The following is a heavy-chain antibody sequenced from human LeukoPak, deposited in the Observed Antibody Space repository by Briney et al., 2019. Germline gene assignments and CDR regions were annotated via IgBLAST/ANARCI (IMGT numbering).Heavy chain of an antibody. D-gene: IGHD6-13*01. Sequence: ASVKVSCKASGYTFTGYYMHWVRQAPGQGLEWMGRINPNSGGTSYAQKFQGRVTMTRDTSISTAYMELSRLRSDDTAVYYCARDSTPSSSSGMKRFDPWGQGTLATVSS. J-gene: IGHJ5*02. V-gene: IGHV1-2*06. CDR2: INPNSGGT. CDR3: ARDSTPSSSSGMKRFDP. CDR1: GYTFTGYY.